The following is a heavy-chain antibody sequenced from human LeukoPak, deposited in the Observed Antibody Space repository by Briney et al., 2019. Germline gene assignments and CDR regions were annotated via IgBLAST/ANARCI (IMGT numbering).Heavy chain of an antibody. CDR1: GFPFSSFD. CDR2: IYSGGST. CDR3: ASTRVLRQWLVS. J-gene: IGHJ4*02. D-gene: IGHD6-19*01. Sequence: GALRLSCAASGFPFSSFDMMWVRQAPGKGLEWVSVIYSGGSTYYADSVKGRFTISRDNSKNTLYLQMNSLRAEDTAVYYCASTRVLRQWLVSWGQGTLVTVSS. V-gene: IGHV3-53*01.